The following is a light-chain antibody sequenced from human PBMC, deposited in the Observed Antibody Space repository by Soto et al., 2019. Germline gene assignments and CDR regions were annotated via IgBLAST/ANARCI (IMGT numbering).Light chain of an antibody. CDR2: EVS. Sequence: QSVLTQPPSASGSPGQSVTISCTGTSSDVGAYKYVSWYQQYPGKAPKLMIYEVSKRPSGVPDRFSGSKSGNTASLTVSWLQAADEDDYYCTSYGGSNIWVFGGGTKLTVL. V-gene: IGLV2-8*01. CDR1: SSDVGAYKY. CDR3: TSYGGSNIWV. J-gene: IGLJ3*02.